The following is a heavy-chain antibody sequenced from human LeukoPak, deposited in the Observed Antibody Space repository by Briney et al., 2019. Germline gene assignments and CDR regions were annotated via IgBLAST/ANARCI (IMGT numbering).Heavy chain of an antibody. J-gene: IGHJ3*02. CDR2: IYHSGST. D-gene: IGHD3-22*01. Sequence: KSSETLSLTCAVSGASISSSSSWSCVRQPPAKTLEWIGEIYHSGSTNYNPALKSRLIISVDKSKNQFSLKVISVNAADTAVYYCARGPTMIVAFDIWGQGTMVTVSS. CDR1: GASISSSSS. V-gene: IGHV4-4*02. CDR3: ARGPTMIVAFDI.